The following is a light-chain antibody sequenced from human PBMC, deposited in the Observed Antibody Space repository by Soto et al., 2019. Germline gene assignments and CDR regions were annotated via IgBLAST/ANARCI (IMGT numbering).Light chain of an antibody. J-gene: IGKJ2*01. CDR1: QSISTW. CDR3: QQYSSYSS. V-gene: IGKV1-5*03. CDR2: KAS. Sequence: DIQMTQSPSTLSASVGDRVTITCRASQSISTWLAWYQQKPGKAPKLLMYKASSLESGVPSRFSGSGSGTEFTLTISSLQPDDFANYYCQQYSSYSSFGQGTKLEIK.